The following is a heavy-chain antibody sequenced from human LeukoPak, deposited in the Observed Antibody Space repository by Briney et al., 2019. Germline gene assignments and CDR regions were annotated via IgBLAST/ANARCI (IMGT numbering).Heavy chain of an antibody. D-gene: IGHD6-19*01. CDR3: AKDRGAVAPSGY. J-gene: IGHJ4*02. V-gene: IGHV3-66*01. CDR1: GFTVSYNY. CDR2: TYSGGTT. Sequence: GGSLRLSCAASGFTVSYNYMSWVRQAPGKGLEWVSVTYSGGTTLYADSVKGRFTISRDTSKNTLYLQMNSLRPEDTAVYYCAKDRGAVAPSGYWGQGTLVTVSS.